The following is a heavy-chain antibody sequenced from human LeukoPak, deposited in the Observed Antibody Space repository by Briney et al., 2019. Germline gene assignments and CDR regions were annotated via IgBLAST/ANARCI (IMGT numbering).Heavy chain of an antibody. CDR3: ARGRGYCSGGSCLGYFDY. CDR1: GYTFTSYA. Sequence: GASVKVSCKASGYTFTSYAMHWVRQAPGQRLEWMGWINAGNGNTKYSQKFQGRVTITRDTSASTAYMELSSLRSEDTAVYYCARGRGYCSGGSCLGYFDYWGQGTLVTVSS. CDR2: INAGNGNT. J-gene: IGHJ4*02. V-gene: IGHV1-3*01. D-gene: IGHD2-15*01.